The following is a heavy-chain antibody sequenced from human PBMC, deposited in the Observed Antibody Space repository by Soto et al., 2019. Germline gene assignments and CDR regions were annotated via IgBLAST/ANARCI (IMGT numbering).Heavy chain of an antibody. CDR2: IYHSGST. Sequence: SETLSLTCTVSGGSISSSSYYWGWIRQPPGKGLEWIGKIYHSGSTNYNPSLKSRVTISVDTSKNQFSLKLSSVTAADTAVYYCARGLGVVVPAAMTVSYYYYMDVWGKGTTVTVSS. V-gene: IGHV4-39*07. CDR3: ARGLGVVVPAAMTVSYYYYMDV. J-gene: IGHJ6*03. CDR1: GGSISSSSYY. D-gene: IGHD2-2*01.